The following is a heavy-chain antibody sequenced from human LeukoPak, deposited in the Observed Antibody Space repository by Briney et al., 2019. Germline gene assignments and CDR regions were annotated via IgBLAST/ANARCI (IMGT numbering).Heavy chain of an antibody. CDR2: ISGSGGST. CDR1: GFTFSSYA. CDR3: AKEVVYCSSTSCYNAFDI. V-gene: IGHV3-23*01. J-gene: IGHJ3*02. Sequence: GGSLRLSCAASGFTFSSYAMSWVRQAPGKGLEWVSAISGSGGSTYYADSVKGRFTISRDNSKNTLYLQMNSLRAEDTAVYYCAKEVVYCSSTSCYNAFDIWGQGTMVTVSS. D-gene: IGHD2-2*02.